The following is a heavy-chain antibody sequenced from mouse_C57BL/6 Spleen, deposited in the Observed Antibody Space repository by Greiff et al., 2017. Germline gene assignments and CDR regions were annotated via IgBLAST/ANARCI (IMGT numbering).Heavy chain of an antibody. CDR1: GYTFTSYW. CDR2: IDPSDSYT. J-gene: IGHJ2*01. Sequence: QVQLKQPGAELVMPGASVKLSCKASGYTFTSYWMHWVKQRPGQGLEWIGEIDPSDSYTNYNQKFKGKSTLTVDKSSSTAYMQLSSLTSEDSAVYYCARAGHDYGRGGFDYWGQGTTLTVSS. D-gene: IGHD1-2*01. CDR3: ARAGHDYGRGGFDY. V-gene: IGHV1-69*01.